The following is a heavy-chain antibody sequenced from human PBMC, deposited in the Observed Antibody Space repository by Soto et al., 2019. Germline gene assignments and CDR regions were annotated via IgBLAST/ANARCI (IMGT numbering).Heavy chain of an antibody. V-gene: IGHV4-61*01. J-gene: IGHJ4*02. CDR1: GGSVSSGSYY. Sequence: SETLSLTCTVSGGSVSSGSYYWSWIRQPPGKELEWIGYIYYSGSTNYNPSLKSRVTISVDTSKNQFSLKLSSVTAADTAVYYGARVGDYADSFDFRGQGTLVTVSS. D-gene: IGHD4-17*01. CDR3: ARVGDYADSFDF. CDR2: IYYSGST.